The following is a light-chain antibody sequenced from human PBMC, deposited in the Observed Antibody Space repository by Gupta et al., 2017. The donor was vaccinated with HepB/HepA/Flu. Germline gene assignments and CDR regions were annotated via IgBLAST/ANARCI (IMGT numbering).Light chain of an antibody. CDR1: QSISSY. CDR2: AAA. J-gene: IGKJ4*01. CDR3: QQRYSTPLT. V-gene: IGKV1-39*01. Sequence: DIQMTQSPSSLYASVGDRVTITCRASQSISSYLNWYQQKPGKAPKLLIYAAASLRSGVPSRFFGSGSGTAFTPTISSLQPEDFATYYCQQRYSTPLTFGGGTKVEIK.